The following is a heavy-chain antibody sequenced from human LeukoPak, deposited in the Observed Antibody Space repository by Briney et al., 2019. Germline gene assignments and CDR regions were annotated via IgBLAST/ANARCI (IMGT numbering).Heavy chain of an antibody. J-gene: IGHJ4*02. V-gene: IGHV3-23*01. CDR2: ISGSGGST. D-gene: IGHD3-22*01. CDR1: GFTFSSYS. Sequence: GGSLRLSCAASGFTFSSYSMNWVRQAPGKGLEWVSAISGSGGSTYYADSVKGRFTISRDNSKNTLYLQMNSLRAEDTAVYYCAKSKDDSSGYYPIYYFDYWGQGTLVTVSS. CDR3: AKSKDDSSGYYPIYYFDY.